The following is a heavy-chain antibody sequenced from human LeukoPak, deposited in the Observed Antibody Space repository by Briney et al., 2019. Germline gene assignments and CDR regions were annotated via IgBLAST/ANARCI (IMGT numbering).Heavy chain of an antibody. Sequence: GGSLRLSCAVSGFTVSRNYMSWVRQAPGKGLEWVSVIYSGGSTDYADSVKGRFTVSRDNSKNTLYLQMNSLRAEDTAVYYCAKDGGPITGTPFDYWGQGPLVTVSS. CDR1: GFTVSRNY. J-gene: IGHJ4*02. CDR3: AKDGGPITGTPFDY. D-gene: IGHD1-7*01. CDR2: IYSGGST. V-gene: IGHV3-53*01.